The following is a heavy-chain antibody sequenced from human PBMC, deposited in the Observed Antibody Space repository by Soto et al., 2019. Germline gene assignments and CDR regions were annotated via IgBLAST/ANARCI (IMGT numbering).Heavy chain of an antibody. CDR1: CFTFSSHG. CDR2: ISAYNGNT. J-gene: IGHJ5*02. CDR3: ARDRREIVVVPAAMTFDP. V-gene: IGHV1-18*01. Sequence: GASVKVSCKASCFTFSSHGISWVRQAPGQRVEWMGWISAYNGNTNYAQKLQGRVTMTTDTSTSTAYMELRSLRSDDTAVYYCARDRREIVVVPAAMTFDPWGQGTLVTVSS. D-gene: IGHD2-2*01.